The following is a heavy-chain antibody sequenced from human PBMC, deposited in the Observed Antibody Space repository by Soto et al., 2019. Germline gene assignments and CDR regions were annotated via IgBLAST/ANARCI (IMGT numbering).Heavy chain of an antibody. CDR2: IKTKTDGATT. J-gene: IGHJ4*02. CDR1: GFTFSNAW. V-gene: IGHV3-15*01. CDR3: TTRAAAGPYYFDY. Sequence: KTGGSLRLSCEGTGFTFSNAWMSWVRQAPGKGLEWIGRIKTKTDGATTDYATPVRGRFTISRDDSKNTLYLQLNSLETEDTAMYYCTTRAAAGPYYFDYWGQGTLVTVSS. D-gene: IGHD6-13*01.